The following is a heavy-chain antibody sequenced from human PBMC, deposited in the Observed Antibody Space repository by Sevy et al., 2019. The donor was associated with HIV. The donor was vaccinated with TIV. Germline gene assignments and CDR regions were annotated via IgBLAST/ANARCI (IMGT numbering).Heavy chain of an antibody. CDR2: MKQDGSEN. Sequence: GGSLRLSCAASGFTFSSYWMIWVRQAPGKGLEWVATMKQDGSENYYVDSVKGRFTISRDNAKKSLYLQMNSLRVEDTAVYYCVREGLGGYSYSLDCWGQGTLVTVSS. CDR1: GFTFSSYW. CDR3: VREGLGGYSYSLDC. D-gene: IGHD5-18*01. V-gene: IGHV3-7*01. J-gene: IGHJ4*02.